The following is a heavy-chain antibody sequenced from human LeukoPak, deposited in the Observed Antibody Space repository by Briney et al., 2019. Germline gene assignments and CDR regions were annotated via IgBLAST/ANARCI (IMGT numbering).Heavy chain of an antibody. CDR3: ATGITMKSDAFDI. CDR1: GYTFTSNY. J-gene: IGHJ3*02. D-gene: IGHD3-22*01. CDR2: ISPSGGST. Sequence: ASVKVSCKAFGYTFTSNYMHWVRQAPGQGPEWMGVISPSGGSTTYAQKFQGRVTMTEDTSTDTAYMELSSLRSEDTAVYYCATGITMKSDAFDIWGQGTMVTVSS. V-gene: IGHV1-46*01.